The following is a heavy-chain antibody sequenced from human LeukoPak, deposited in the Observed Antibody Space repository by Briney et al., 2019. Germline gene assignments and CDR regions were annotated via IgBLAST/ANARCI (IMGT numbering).Heavy chain of an antibody. CDR1: GYTFTGYY. CDR3: ARDAISMVRGVIKGYMDV. V-gene: IGHV1-2*02. Sequence: ASVKVSCKASGYTFTGYYMHWVRQAPGQGLEWMGWINLKSGGTNYAQKFQGRVTMTRDTSISTAYMELSRLRSDDTAIYYCARDAISMVRGVIKGYMDVWGKGTTVTISS. D-gene: IGHD3-10*01. CDR2: INLKSGGT. J-gene: IGHJ6*03.